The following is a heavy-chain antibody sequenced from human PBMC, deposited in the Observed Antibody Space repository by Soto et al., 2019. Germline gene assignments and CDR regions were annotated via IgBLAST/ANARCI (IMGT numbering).Heavy chain of an antibody. J-gene: IGHJ6*04. CDR3: ARGWFGPDV. D-gene: IGHD3-10*01. CDR2: IDNAGTDS. CDR1: GFTLSGRS. Sequence: EVQLVESGGGLVQPGGSLRLSCAASGFTLSGRSMHWVRQAPGKGLVWVSGIDNAGTDSTYADSVKGRFTSSRDNAKNMLYLQMNSLRVEDTAVYSCARGWFGPDVWGKGTPVTVSS. V-gene: IGHV3-74*01.